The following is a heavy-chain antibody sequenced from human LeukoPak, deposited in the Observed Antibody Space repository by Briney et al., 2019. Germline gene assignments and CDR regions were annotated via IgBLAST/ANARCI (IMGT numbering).Heavy chain of an antibody. D-gene: IGHD3-10*01. CDR2: IYYSGST. Sequence: SQTLSLTCTVSGGSISSGGYYWSWIRQHPGKGLEWIGYIYYSGSTYYNPSLKSRVTISVDTSKNQFSLKLSSVTAADTAVYYCARGRVSGSGKNMDVWGKGTTVTVSS. J-gene: IGHJ6*03. CDR1: GGSISSGGYY. CDR3: ARGRVSGSGKNMDV. V-gene: IGHV4-31*03.